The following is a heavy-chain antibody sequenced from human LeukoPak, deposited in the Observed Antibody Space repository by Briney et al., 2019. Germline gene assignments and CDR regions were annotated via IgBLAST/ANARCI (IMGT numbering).Heavy chain of an antibody. D-gene: IGHD2/OR15-2a*01. CDR3: VGHQGSSTYDY. CDR2: ISYSGSP. V-gene: IGHV4-59*08. J-gene: IGHJ4*02. CDR1: GGSISSYY. Sequence: PSETLSPTCTVSGGSISSYYWSWIRQPPGKGLEWIGYISYSGSPNYKASLMSRITMSVDMSKNHISLRLTSVTAADTTVYYCVGHQGSSTYDYWGQGILVTVSS.